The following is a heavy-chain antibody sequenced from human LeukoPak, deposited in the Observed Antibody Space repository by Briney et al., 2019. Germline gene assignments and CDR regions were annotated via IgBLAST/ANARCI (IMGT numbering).Heavy chain of an antibody. J-gene: IGHJ4*02. Sequence: GGSLRLSCATSGFIFSDYGLHWVRQAPGKGLEWVAFISNDERNKYYGDSVKGRLTISRDNSKRTVYLQMNSLRAEDTAVYYCAKALGAAFDYWGQGTLVTVSS. CDR3: AKALGAAFDY. CDR2: ISNDERNK. V-gene: IGHV3-30*18. D-gene: IGHD3-10*01. CDR1: GFIFSDYG.